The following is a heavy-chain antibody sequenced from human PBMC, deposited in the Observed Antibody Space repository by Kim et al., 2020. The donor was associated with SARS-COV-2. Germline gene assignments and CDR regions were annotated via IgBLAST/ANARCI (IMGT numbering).Heavy chain of an antibody. D-gene: IGHD3-10*01. J-gene: IGHJ4*02. CDR3: SRPNSGTRGSAY. CDR2: ISYTGRT. Sequence: SQTLSLTCAVFGGSLSGNYWIWIRQPPGKGLEWIGEISYTGRTKYNPSPMSRVTTLLDASNNHFFLKLTSVIAADTATYYCSRPNSGTRGSAYWGQGSLV. V-gene: IGHV4-34*01. CDR1: GGSLSGNY.